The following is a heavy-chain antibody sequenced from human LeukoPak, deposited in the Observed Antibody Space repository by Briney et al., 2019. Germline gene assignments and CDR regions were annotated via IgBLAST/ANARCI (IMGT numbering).Heavy chain of an antibody. V-gene: IGHV3-21*04. CDR2: ISSSSSYI. Sequence: GGSLRLSCAASGFTFSSYSMNWVRQAPGKGLEWVSSISSSSSYIYYADSVKGRFTISRDNAKNSLYLQMNSLRAEDTAVYYCAKASSIAARWGYFDYWGQGTLVTVSS. CDR3: AKASSIAARWGYFDY. D-gene: IGHD6-6*01. CDR1: GFTFSSYS. J-gene: IGHJ4*02.